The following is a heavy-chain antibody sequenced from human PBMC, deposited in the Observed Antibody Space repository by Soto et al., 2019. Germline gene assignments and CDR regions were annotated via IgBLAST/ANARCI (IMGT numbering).Heavy chain of an antibody. CDR2: ISSSSSYI. V-gene: IGHV3-21*01. Sequence: LGGSLRLSCAASGFTFSSYSMNWVRQAPGKGLEWVSSISSSSSYIYYADSVKGRFTISRDNAKNSLYLQMNSLRAEDTAVYYCAGSLTYYYDSSGYYFDYRGQGTLVTVSS. J-gene: IGHJ4*02. CDR1: GFTFSSYS. D-gene: IGHD3-22*01. CDR3: AGSLTYYYDSSGYYFDY.